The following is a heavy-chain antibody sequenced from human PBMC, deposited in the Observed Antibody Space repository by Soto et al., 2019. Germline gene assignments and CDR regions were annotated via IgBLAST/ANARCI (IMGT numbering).Heavy chain of an antibody. J-gene: IGHJ4*02. CDR1: GFTFSSYS. Sequence: EVQLVESGGGLVQPGGSLRLSCAAPGFTFSSYSMNWVRQAPGKGLEWVSYISSSSSTIYYADSVKGRFTISRDNAKNSLYLQMNSLRAEDTAVYYCARDLNLGSFDYWGQGTLVTVSS. CDR3: ARDLNLGSFDY. V-gene: IGHV3-48*01. CDR2: ISSSSSTI.